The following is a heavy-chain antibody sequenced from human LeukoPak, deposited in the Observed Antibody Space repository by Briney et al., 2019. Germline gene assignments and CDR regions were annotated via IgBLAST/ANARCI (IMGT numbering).Heavy chain of an antibody. Sequence: PSETLSLTCTVSGGSISSYYWSWIRQPAGKGLEWIGRIYTSGSTNYNPSLKSRVTMSVDTSKNQFSLKLSSVTAADTAVYYCARVRSPRTTGTREEYYYYYYYMDVWGKGTTVTVSS. CDR3: ARVRSPRTTGTREEYYYYYYYMDV. J-gene: IGHJ6*03. V-gene: IGHV4-4*07. CDR2: IYTSGST. D-gene: IGHD1-1*01. CDR1: GGSISSYY.